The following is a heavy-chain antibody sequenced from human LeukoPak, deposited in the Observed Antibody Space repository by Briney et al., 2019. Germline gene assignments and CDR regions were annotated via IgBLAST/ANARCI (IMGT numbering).Heavy chain of an antibody. CDR1: GFTFNRYG. CDR3: ARDRDYVSDY. CDR2: IWYDGSNK. Sequence: QAGRSLRLSCAASGFTFNRYGLHWVRQAPGKGLEWVAVIWYDGSNKYYADSVKGRFTISRDNSKNTLYLQMNSLRAEDTAVYYCARDRDYVSDYWGQGTLVTVSS. V-gene: IGHV3-33*01. D-gene: IGHD3-16*01. J-gene: IGHJ4*02.